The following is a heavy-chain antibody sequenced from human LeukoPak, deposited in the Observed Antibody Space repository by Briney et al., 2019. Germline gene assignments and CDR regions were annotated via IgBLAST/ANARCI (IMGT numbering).Heavy chain of an antibody. D-gene: IGHD3-22*01. Sequence: GGSLRLSCAASGFTFSSYSMNWVRQAPGKGLEWVSSISSSSSYIYYADSVKGRFTISRDNAKNSLYLQMNSLRAEDTAVYYCARDEVDYYDSSGLYYFDYWGQGTLVTVSS. CDR3: ARDEVDYYDSSGLYYFDY. CDR2: ISSSSSYI. J-gene: IGHJ4*02. V-gene: IGHV3-21*01. CDR1: GFTFSSYS.